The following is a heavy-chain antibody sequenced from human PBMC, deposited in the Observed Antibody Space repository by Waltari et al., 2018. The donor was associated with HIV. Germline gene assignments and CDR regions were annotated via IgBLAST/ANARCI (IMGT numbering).Heavy chain of an antibody. D-gene: IGHD2-21*02. V-gene: IGHV4-59*01. CDR3: ARGGNSYFDY. CDR1: GGSISRYY. Sequence: QVQLQESGPGLVKPSETLSLTCTVSGGSISRYYWSWIRQPPGKGLEWIGYIYYSGSTNYNPSLKSRVTISADTSKNQFSLKLSSVTAADTAVYYCARGGNSYFDYWGQGTLVTVSS. J-gene: IGHJ4*02. CDR2: IYYSGST.